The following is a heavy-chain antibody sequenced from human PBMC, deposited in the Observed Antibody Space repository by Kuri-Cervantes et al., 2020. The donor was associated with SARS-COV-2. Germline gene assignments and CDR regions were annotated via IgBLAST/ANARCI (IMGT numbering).Heavy chain of an antibody. CDR2: INPSGGST. D-gene: IGHD2-15*01. CDR3: ARDLYRHRRGIVVVVAEPQLPSV. Sequence: ASVKVSCKASGYTFTCYYMHWVRQAPGQGLEWMGIINPSGGSTSYAQKFQGRVTMTRDTSTSTVYMELSSLRSEDTAVYYCARDLYRHRRGIVVVVAEPQLPSVWGQGTLVTVSS. CDR1: GYTFTCYY. J-gene: IGHJ4*02. V-gene: IGHV1-46*01.